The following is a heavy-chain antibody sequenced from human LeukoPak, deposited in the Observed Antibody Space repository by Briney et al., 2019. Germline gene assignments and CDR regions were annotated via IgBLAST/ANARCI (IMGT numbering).Heavy chain of an antibody. Sequence: PGRSLRLSCAASGFTFSSYAMHWVRQAPGKGLGWVAVISYDGSNKYYADSVKGRFTISRDNSKNTLYLQMNSLRAEDTAVYYCARAITGPLYYYFDYWGQGTLVTVSS. D-gene: IGHD1-20*01. CDR1: GFTFSSYA. CDR2: ISYDGSNK. V-gene: IGHV3-30-3*01. J-gene: IGHJ4*02. CDR3: ARAITGPLYYYFDY.